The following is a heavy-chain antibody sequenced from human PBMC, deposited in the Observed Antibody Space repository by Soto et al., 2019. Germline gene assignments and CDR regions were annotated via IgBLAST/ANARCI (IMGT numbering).Heavy chain of an antibody. Sequence: SETLSLTCAVYGGSFSGYYWSWIRQPPGKGLEWIGEINHSGSTNYNPSLKSRVTISVDTSKNQFSLKLSSVTAADTAVYYCARAVSFLNGFAPGGQEPLVPSPS. D-gene: IGHD2-21*01. CDR1: GGSFSGYY. V-gene: IGHV4-34*01. CDR3: ARAVSFLNGFAP. J-gene: IGHJ5*02. CDR2: INHSGST.